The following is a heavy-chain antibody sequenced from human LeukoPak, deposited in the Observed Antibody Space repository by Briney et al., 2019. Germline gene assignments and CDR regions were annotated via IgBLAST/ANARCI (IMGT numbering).Heavy chain of an antibody. CDR3: ARGRYSYGPAGQAFDI. CDR1: GFTFSSCA. J-gene: IGHJ3*02. Sequence: GRSLRLSCAASGFTFSSCAMHWVRQAPGKGLEWVAVISYDGSNKYYADSVKGRFTISRDNSKNTLYLQMNSLRAEDTAVYYCARGRYSYGPAGQAFDIWGQGTMVTVSS. D-gene: IGHD5-18*01. V-gene: IGHV3-30*04. CDR2: ISYDGSNK.